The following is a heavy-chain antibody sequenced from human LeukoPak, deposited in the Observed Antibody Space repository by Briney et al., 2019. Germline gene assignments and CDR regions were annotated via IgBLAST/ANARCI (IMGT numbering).Heavy chain of an antibody. D-gene: IGHD1-14*01. Sequence: PGGSLRLSCAASGFTFSDHYMDWVRQAPGKGLEWVGRTRDKANKYTTEYAASVKGRFTISRDDSKNSLYLEMNSPKTEDTAVYYCARPLRNSGYFGDWGQGTLVSVSS. V-gene: IGHV3-72*01. J-gene: IGHJ4*02. CDR1: GFTFSDHY. CDR3: ARPLRNSGYFGD. CDR2: TRDKANKYTT.